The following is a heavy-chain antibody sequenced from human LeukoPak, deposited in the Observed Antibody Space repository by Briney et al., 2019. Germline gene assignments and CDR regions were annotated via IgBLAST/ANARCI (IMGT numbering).Heavy chain of an antibody. CDR2: IYPGDSDT. D-gene: IGHD1-26*01. CDR1: GYSFTTHW. J-gene: IGHJ4*02. Sequence: GESLKISCKASGYSFTTHWIGWVRQMPGKGLEWMGIIYPGDSDTRYSPSFQGHVTISADKSISTAYLQWSSLKASDTAMYYCARRGDSGSYYPAGDYWGQGTLVTVSS. V-gene: IGHV5-51*01. CDR3: ARRGDSGSYYPAGDY.